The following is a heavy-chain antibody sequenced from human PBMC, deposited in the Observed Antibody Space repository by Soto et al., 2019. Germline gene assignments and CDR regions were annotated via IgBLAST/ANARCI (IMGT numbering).Heavy chain of an antibody. V-gene: IGHV1-69*08. J-gene: IGHJ4*02. CDR2: IIPIFGVT. CDR3: VRDWESTTQTWGFGDS. Sequence: QVQLVQSGAEVKKPGSSVKVSCKASGGTFSSNTITWVRQAPGQGLEWLGRIIPIFGVTNYAQKFQDRVTITADRSTTTAYMELSRLRSEDTAVYYCVRDWESTTQTWGFGDSWGQGTLVTVSS. D-gene: IGHD1-1*01. CDR1: GGTFSSNT.